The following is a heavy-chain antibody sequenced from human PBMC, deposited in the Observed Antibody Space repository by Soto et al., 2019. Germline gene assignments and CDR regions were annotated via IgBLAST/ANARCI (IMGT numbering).Heavy chain of an antibody. J-gene: IGHJ4*02. Sequence: QVQLVESGGGVVQPGKSLRLYCAGSGFIFSSYGMHWVRQAPGKGLEWVAFISYDGSNKYYGDSVKGRVTISRDNSKNTQDLQINSLRVEDTAVYFCAKALGELSPESFDYWGQGTLVTVSS. D-gene: IGHD3-16*02. CDR1: GFIFSSYG. V-gene: IGHV3-30*18. CDR3: AKALGELSPESFDY. CDR2: ISYDGSNK.